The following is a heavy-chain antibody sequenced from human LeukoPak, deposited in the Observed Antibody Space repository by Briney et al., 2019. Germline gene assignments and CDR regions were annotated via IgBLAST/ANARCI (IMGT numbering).Heavy chain of an antibody. CDR2: IYYSGST. Sequence: SETPSLICTVSGGSISSYYWSWIRQPPGKGLEWIGYIYYSGSTNYNPSLKSRVTISVDTSKNQFSLKLSSVTAADTAVYYCARMYYDFWSGYAFDIWGQGTMVTVSS. V-gene: IGHV4-59*01. J-gene: IGHJ3*02. CDR1: GGSISSYY. CDR3: ARMYYDFWSGYAFDI. D-gene: IGHD3-3*01.